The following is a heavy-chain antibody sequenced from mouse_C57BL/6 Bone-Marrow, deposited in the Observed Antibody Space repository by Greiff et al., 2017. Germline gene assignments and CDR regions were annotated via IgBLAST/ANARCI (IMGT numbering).Heavy chain of an antibody. Sequence: EVKLMESGGGLVKPGGSLKLSCAASGFTFSDYGMHWVRQAPEKGLEWVAYISSGSGTIYYADTVKGRFTISRDNAKNTLFLQMTSLRSEDTAMYYCARPLYYGSSSFAYWGQGTVVTVSA. CDR2: ISSGSGTI. CDR1: GFTFSDYG. D-gene: IGHD1-1*01. V-gene: IGHV5-17*01. J-gene: IGHJ3*01. CDR3: ARPLYYGSSSFAY.